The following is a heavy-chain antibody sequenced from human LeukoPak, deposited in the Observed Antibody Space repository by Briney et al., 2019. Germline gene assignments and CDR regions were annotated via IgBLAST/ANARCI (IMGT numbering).Heavy chain of an antibody. J-gene: IGHJ4*02. Sequence: SVKVSCKASGGTFSSYAISWVRQAPGQGLEWMGRIIPILGIANYAQKFQGRVTITADKSTSTAYMELSSLRSEDTAVYYCARESGIIITGTTFGYWGQGTLVTVSS. CDR3: ARESGIIITGTTFGY. V-gene: IGHV1-69*04. CDR2: IIPILGIA. D-gene: IGHD1-7*01. CDR1: GGTFSSYA.